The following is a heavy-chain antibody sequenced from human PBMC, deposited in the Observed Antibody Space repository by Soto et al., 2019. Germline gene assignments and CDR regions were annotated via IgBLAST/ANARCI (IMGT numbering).Heavy chain of an antibody. CDR3: ARKVPGSTTRPDYWYFDP. Sequence: EVQLLESGGGLVQPGGSLRLSCAASGFTFISYAMNWVRQAPGKGLQWVSAISGGGDATFYADSVKGRFTISRDNSRNTVTLQMNSLGADDTAVYYCARKVPGSTTRPDYWYFDPWGRCTLVTVSS. J-gene: IGHJ2*01. CDR1: GFTFISYA. D-gene: IGHD3-10*01. CDR2: ISGGGDAT. V-gene: IGHV3-23*01.